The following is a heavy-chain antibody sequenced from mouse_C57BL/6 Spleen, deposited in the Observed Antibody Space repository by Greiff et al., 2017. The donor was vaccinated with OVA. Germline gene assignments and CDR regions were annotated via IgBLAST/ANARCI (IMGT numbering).Heavy chain of an antibody. Sequence: EVKVEESGGGLVKPGGSLKLSCAASGFTFSSYAMSWVRQTPEKRLEWVATISDGGSYTYYPDNVKGRFTISRDNAKNNLYLQMSHLKSEDTAMYYCMITTGFDYWGQGTTLTVSS. CDR1: GFTFSSYA. J-gene: IGHJ2*01. CDR2: ISDGGSYT. D-gene: IGHD2-4*01. V-gene: IGHV5-4*03. CDR3: MITTGFDY.